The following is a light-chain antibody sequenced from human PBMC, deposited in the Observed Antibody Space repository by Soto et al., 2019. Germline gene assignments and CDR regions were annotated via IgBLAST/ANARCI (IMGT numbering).Light chain of an antibody. V-gene: IGLV2-14*01. CDR1: SNDIGTYEY. Sequence: QSVLTQPASVSGSPGQSITISCTGASNDIGTYEYVSWHQHHPGRAPKLIIFGVNDRPSGLSDRFSGSKSGNTASLTIFGLQLEDEAVYYCSSYTTGSTLPWVFGTGTKVTVL. CDR3: SSYTTGSTLPWV. J-gene: IGLJ1*01. CDR2: GVN.